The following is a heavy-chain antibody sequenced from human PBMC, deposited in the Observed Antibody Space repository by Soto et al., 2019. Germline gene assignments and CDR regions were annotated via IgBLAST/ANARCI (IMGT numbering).Heavy chain of an antibody. V-gene: IGHV3-23*01. J-gene: IGHJ4*02. CDR3: AKGTKAVAAYYFDY. CDR2: ISGSGGST. D-gene: IGHD6-19*01. Sequence: LSLTCAASGFTFSSYAMSWVRQAPGKGLEWVSAISGSGGSTYYADSVKGRFTISRDNSKNTLYLQMNSLRAEDTAVYYCAKGTKAVAAYYFDYWGQGTLVTVSS. CDR1: GFTFSSYA.